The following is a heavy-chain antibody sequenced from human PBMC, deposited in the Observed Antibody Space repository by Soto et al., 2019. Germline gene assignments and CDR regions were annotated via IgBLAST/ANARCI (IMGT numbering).Heavy chain of an antibody. CDR3: ARGGTRAYFHH. V-gene: IGHV4-31*03. CDR2: IYDRGST. Sequence: QVQLQESGPGLVKPSQTLSLTCTVSAGSISSGGYYWSWIRQHPGKGLEWIGSIYDRGSTYYNPSLKGRVTISVDASKNQLSLKLASVTAADTAMYYCARGGTRAYFHHWGQGTLVTVSS. J-gene: IGHJ1*01. CDR1: AGSISSGGYY. D-gene: IGHD1-1*01.